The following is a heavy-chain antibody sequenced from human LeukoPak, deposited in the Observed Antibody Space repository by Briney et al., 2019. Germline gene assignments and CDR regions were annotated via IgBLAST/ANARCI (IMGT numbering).Heavy chain of an antibody. Sequence: PGGSLRLSCAASGFTVSSNYMSWVRQAPGKGLEWVSVIYSGGSTYYADSVKGRFTISRDNSKNTLYLQMNSLRVEDTAVYYCAKDVIFLHSDYFDYWGQGTLVTVSS. CDR2: IYSGGST. J-gene: IGHJ4*02. CDR3: AKDVIFLHSDYFDY. V-gene: IGHV3-66*01. CDR1: GFTVSSNY. D-gene: IGHD2/OR15-2a*01.